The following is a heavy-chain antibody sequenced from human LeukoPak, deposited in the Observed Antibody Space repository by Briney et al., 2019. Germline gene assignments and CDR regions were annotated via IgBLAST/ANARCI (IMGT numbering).Heavy chain of an antibody. CDR2: ASSDGDTT. CDR3: AKEGSTTFREDFDC. D-gene: IGHD3-16*01. V-gene: IGHV3-30*18. Sequence: GGSLILSCAASGFTFSRYGMHWVRQAPGKGLEWVAVASSDGDTTYYADSVKGRFTISKDNSRNTLYLQMNSLRAEDTAVYYCAKEGSTTFREDFDCWGQGTLVIVSS. CDR1: GFTFSRYG. J-gene: IGHJ4*02.